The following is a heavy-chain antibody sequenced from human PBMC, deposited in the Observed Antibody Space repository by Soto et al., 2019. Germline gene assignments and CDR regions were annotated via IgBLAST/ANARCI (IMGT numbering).Heavy chain of an antibody. V-gene: IGHV3-30*03. D-gene: IGHD3-3*01. Sequence: QVQLVESGGGVVQPERSLRLSCAASGFTFSRYGMHWVRQTPGKGLEWVAVISDNGSDKYYGDSVKGRFTISRDNSKNTLDLQMNSLRAEDTAVYFCARDPFGQTYPVVYDYWGQATLVTVSS. CDR3: ARDPFGQTYPVVYDY. CDR1: GFTFSRYG. J-gene: IGHJ4*02. CDR2: ISDNGSDK.